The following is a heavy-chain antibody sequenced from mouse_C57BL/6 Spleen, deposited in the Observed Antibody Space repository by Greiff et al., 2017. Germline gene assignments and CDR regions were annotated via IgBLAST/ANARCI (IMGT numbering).Heavy chain of an antibody. V-gene: IGHV7-3*01. Sequence: EVKLVESGGGLVQPGGSLSLSCAASGFTFTDYYMSWVRQPPGKALEWLGFLRNKANGSTTDYSASVKGRFTISRDNSQSSLYLQMNALRAEDSATYYCARDRDYSNYEEDYYAMDYWGQRAAVTVSS. CDR1: GFTFTDYY. CDR2: LRNKANGSTT. D-gene: IGHD2-5*01. CDR3: ARDRDYSNYEEDYYAMDY. J-gene: IGHJ4*01.